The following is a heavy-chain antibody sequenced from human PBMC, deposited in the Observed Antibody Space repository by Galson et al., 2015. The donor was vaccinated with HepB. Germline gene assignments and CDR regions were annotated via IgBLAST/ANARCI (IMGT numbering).Heavy chain of an antibody. Sequence: SVKVSCKASGYTFTGYYMHWVRQAPGQGLEWMGWINPSSGDTNYAQTFQGRVTMTRDTSIRTVDMELSSLRSDDTAVYYCARYASIWGDALDLWGQGTMVIV. V-gene: IGHV1-2*02. CDR1: GYTFTGYY. CDR2: INPSSGDT. J-gene: IGHJ3*01. D-gene: IGHD3-16*01. CDR3: ARYASIWGDALDL.